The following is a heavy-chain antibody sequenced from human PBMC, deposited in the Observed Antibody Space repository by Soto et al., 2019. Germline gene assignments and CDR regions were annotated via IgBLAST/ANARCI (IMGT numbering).Heavy chain of an antibody. D-gene: IGHD3-16*02. V-gene: IGHV1-69*13. Sequence: SVKVSCKASGGTFSSCAISCVRQAPRQGLEWMGGIIPIFGTANYAQKFQGRVTITADESTSTAYMELSSLRSEDTAVYYCARNTVITFGGVIVNNYYYGMDVWGQGTTVTVSS. CDR1: GGTFSSCA. CDR2: IIPIFGTA. J-gene: IGHJ6*02. CDR3: ARNTVITFGGVIVNNYYYGMDV.